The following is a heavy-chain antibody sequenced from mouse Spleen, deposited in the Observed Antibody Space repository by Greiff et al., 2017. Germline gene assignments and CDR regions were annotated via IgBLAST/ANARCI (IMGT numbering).Heavy chain of an antibody. V-gene: IGHV1-80*01. CDR3: ASSYAMDY. CDR1: GYAFSSYW. J-gene: IGHJ4*01. CDR2: IYPGDGDT. Sequence: VQLVESGAELVKPGASVKISCKASGYAFSSYWMNWVKQRPGKGLEWIGQIYPGDGDTNYNGKFKGKATLTADKSSSTAYMELSSLTSEDSAVYYCASSYAMDYWGQGTSVTVSS.